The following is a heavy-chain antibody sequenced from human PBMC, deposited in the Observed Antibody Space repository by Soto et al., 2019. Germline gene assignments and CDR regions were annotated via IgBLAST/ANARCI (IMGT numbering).Heavy chain of an antibody. CDR1: GGSITINSYY. J-gene: IGHJ5*02. Sequence: LSLTCSVSGGSITINSYYLGWVRQAPGKGLEWIGNIYYRGSTFYNPSLKSRVTISIDTSKNQFSLNLSSVTAADTAVYYCARDGSGSYYMKVGFDPWGQGTLVTVSS. V-gene: IGHV4-39*02. CDR2: IYYRGST. CDR3: ARDGSGSYYMKVGFDP. D-gene: IGHD3-10*01.